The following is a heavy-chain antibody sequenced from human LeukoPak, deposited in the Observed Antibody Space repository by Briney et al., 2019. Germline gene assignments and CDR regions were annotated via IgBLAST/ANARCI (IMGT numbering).Heavy chain of an antibody. D-gene: IGHD1-1*01. CDR3: ARVGSSGSVDY. J-gene: IGHJ4*02. CDR2: ISSRTSDT. CDR1: GFTFSDYY. V-gene: IGHV3-11*06. Sequence: GGSLRLSCAASGFTFSDYYMSWIRQAPGKGLEWVSYISSRTSDTNYVDSVKGRFTISRDNAKNSLYLQMNSLRAEDTAVNYCARVGSSGSVDYWGQGTLVTVSS.